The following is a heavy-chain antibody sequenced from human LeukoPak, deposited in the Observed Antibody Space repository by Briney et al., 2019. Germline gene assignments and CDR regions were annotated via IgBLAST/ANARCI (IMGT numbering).Heavy chain of an antibody. Sequence: GGSLRLSCAASGFSFDDYGMSWVRQVPGKGLEWVSGINWNGGSTGYADSVKGRFTISRDNAKNSLSLLLNSLRPEDTALYYCARVASIHTTFYFDYWGRGTLATVSS. CDR3: ARVASIHTTFYFDY. CDR2: INWNGGST. D-gene: IGHD2/OR15-2a*01. V-gene: IGHV3-20*04. J-gene: IGHJ4*02. CDR1: GFSFDDYG.